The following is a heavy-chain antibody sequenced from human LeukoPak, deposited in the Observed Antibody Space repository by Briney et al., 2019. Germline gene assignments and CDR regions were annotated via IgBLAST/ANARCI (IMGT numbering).Heavy chain of an antibody. J-gene: IGHJ4*02. CDR1: GYTFHSYW. D-gene: IGHD6-13*01. V-gene: IGHV5-51*01. Sequence: GESLKISCKGSGYTFHSYWIAWVRQMPGKGLEWMGIIFPGDSDTRYRPSFQGQVTISADKSISTAYLQWSSLKASDTAMYYCARGSSSDYWGQGTLVTVSS. CDR3: ARGSSSDY. CDR2: IFPGDSDT.